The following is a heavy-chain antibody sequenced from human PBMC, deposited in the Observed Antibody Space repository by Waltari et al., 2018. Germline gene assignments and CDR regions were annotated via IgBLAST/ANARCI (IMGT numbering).Heavy chain of an antibody. CDR1: GGSISSSSYY. CDR2: IYYSGGT. V-gene: IGHV4-39*01. J-gene: IGHJ5*02. Sequence: QLQLQESGPGLVKPSETLSLTCTVSGGSISSSSYYWGWIRQPPGKGREWLGGIYYSGGTSYNPSLKSRVTISVDTSKNQFSLKLSSVTAADTAVYYCARHLDIVVVPAARFDPWGQGTLVTVSS. CDR3: ARHLDIVVVPAARFDP. D-gene: IGHD2-2*03.